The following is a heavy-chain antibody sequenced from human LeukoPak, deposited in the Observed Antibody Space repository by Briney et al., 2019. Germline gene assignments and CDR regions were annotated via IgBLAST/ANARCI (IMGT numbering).Heavy chain of an antibody. D-gene: IGHD7-27*01. CDR3: VKGPPNWGFDY. Sequence: ASVKVSCKASGYTFTGYYMHWVRQAPGQGLEWMGWMSPASGYTGYAQKFQGRVTMTRNSSISTAYMELSSLRSDDTAVYFCVKGPPNWGFDYWGQGTLVTVSS. CDR2: MSPASGYT. CDR1: GYTFTGYY. V-gene: IGHV1-8*02. J-gene: IGHJ4*02.